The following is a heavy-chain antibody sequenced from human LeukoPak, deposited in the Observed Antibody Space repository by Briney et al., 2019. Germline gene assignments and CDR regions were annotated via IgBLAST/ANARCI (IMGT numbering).Heavy chain of an antibody. Sequence: GASVKVSCKTSGYAFTGYYIQWVRQAPGQGLEWMGWINPNSGGTNYAQKLGRVTMTRDTSISTAYMELIRLTSDDTAVYYCAKGTESYYYFYYMDVWGKGTTVTVSS. J-gene: IGHJ6*03. CDR2: INPNSGGT. CDR3: AKGTESYYYFYYMDV. D-gene: IGHD3/OR15-3a*01. V-gene: IGHV1-2*02. CDR1: GYAFTGYY.